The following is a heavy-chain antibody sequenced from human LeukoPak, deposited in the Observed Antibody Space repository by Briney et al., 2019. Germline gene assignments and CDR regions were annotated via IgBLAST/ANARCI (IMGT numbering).Heavy chain of an antibody. CDR3: ARGHYDSSGYFPYYYYGMDV. J-gene: IGHJ6*02. Sequence: ASVKVSCKASGYTFTSYGISWVRQAPGQGLEWMGGIIPIFGTANYAQKFQGRVTITADESTGTAYMELSSLRSEDTAVYYCARGHYDSSGYFPYYYYGMDVWGQGTTVTVSS. CDR1: GYTFTSYG. V-gene: IGHV1-69*13. CDR2: IIPIFGTA. D-gene: IGHD3-22*01.